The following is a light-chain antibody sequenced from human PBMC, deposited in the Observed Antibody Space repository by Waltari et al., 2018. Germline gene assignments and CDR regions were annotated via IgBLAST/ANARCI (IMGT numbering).Light chain of an antibody. Sequence: EIVLTQSPGTLSLSPGERATLSCRASQCVSRYLAWYQQRPGQAPRPLIYGASSRATGIPDMFSGMGSGTDVSLTISRLEPEDFAVYYCQNHERLPAMFGQGTKVEIK. CDR1: QCVSRY. CDR2: GAS. J-gene: IGKJ1*01. CDR3: QNHERLPAM. V-gene: IGKV3-20*01.